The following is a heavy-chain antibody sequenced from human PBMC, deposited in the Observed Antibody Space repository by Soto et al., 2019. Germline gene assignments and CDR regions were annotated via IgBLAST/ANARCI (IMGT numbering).Heavy chain of an antibody. V-gene: IGHV1-18*04. CDR2: IRPDNGNT. CDR3: ATSYDSGFDP. J-gene: IGHJ5*02. CDR1: GYPFAKYG. D-gene: IGHD5-12*01. Sequence: QLQLVQSGAEVKRPGASVRISCEASGYPFAKYGISWIRQAPGQGLEWMGWIRPDNGNTEYAQKFQGRVSMTRDTSSNTASLGVRSIRPVDTARYYCATSYDSGFDPGCQGTLVSVSS.